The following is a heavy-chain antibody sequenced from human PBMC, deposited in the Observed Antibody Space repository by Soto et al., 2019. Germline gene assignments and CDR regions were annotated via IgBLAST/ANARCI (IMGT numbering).Heavy chain of an antibody. CDR2: ISYDGSNK. V-gene: IGHV3-30-3*01. Sequence: GGSRSLASAASGFSFRSYAMHWGRQAPGKGLEWVAVISYDGSNKYYADSVKGRFTISRDNSKNTLYLQMNSLRAEDTAVYYCARDDILTGHFDYWGQGTLVTVSS. J-gene: IGHJ4*02. CDR3: ARDDILTGHFDY. D-gene: IGHD3-9*01. CDR1: GFSFRSYA.